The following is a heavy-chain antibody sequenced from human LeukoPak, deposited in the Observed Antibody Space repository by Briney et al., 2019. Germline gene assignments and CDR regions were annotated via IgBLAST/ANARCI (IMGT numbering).Heavy chain of an antibody. CDR1: GGSISTYY. D-gene: IGHD6-6*01. CDR2: IHTSGNS. J-gene: IGHJ4*02. V-gene: IGHV4-4*07. Sequence: SETLSLTCTVSGGSISTYYWSWIRQPAGKGMEWIGRIHTSGNSDYNPALKRGVTISVDTSKNHSSLTVRSFTAADTAVYYCAREGSATARPFVSNDYWGQGTLVTVSS. CDR3: AREGSATARPFVSNDY.